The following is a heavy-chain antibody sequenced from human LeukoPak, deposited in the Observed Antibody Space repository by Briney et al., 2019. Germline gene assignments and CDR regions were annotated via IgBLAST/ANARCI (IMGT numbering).Heavy chain of an antibody. D-gene: IGHD3-10*01. J-gene: IGHJ4*02. Sequence: ASVKVSCKASGYTFTSYGISWVRQAPGQGLEWMGWISAYNGNTNYAQKLQGRVTMTTDTSTSTAYMELRSLRSDDTAVYYCARDRGAYYYGSGSFFDYLGRGTLVTVSS. CDR2: ISAYNGNT. CDR1: GYTFTSYG. V-gene: IGHV1-18*01. CDR3: ARDRGAYYYGSGSFFDY.